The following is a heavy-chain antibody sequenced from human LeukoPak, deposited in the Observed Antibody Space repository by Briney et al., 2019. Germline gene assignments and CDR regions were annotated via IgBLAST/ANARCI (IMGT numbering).Heavy chain of an antibody. CDR1: GGSISSYY. CDR3: ARTSARGAQFDY. D-gene: IGHD3-10*01. CDR2: IYSSGST. Sequence: PETLSLTCSVSGGSISSYYGSWVRQPAGEGLGWIGRIYSSGSTNYNPSLKTRVTMSLDTSKNQFALNLTTVTAADTAVYYCARTSARGAQFDYWGQGTLVTVSS. J-gene: IGHJ4*02. V-gene: IGHV4-4*07.